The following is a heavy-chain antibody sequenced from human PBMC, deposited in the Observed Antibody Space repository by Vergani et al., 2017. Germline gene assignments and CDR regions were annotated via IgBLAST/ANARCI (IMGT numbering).Heavy chain of an antibody. CDR3: TKGSRGYTGYFFDY. D-gene: IGHD5-12*01. CDR1: GFSFPGYA. CDR2: VSGSSATQ. V-gene: IGHV3-23*01. Sequence: EVQLLESGGGLVQPGGSLRLSCEASGFSFPGYAMRWVRQAPGKGLEWVSSVSGSSATQYYADSVKGRFIISRDNSKNTLHLQMNSLRADDTAVYYCTKGSRGYTGYFFDYWGQGTLATVSS. J-gene: IGHJ4*02.